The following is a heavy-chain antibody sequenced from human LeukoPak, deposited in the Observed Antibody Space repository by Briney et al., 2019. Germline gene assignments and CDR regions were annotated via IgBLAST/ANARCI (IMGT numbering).Heavy chain of an antibody. CDR2: IYYSGST. D-gene: IGHD3-10*01. CDR1: GGSISSSSYY. V-gene: IGHV4-39*07. CDR3: ARAQLLWFGELLSPFDY. Sequence: SETLSLTCTVSGGSISSSSYYWGWIRQPPGKGLEWIGSIYYSGSTYYNPSLKSRVTISVDTSKNQFSLKLSSVTAADTAVYYCARAQLLWFGELLSPFDYWGQGTLVTVSS. J-gene: IGHJ4*02.